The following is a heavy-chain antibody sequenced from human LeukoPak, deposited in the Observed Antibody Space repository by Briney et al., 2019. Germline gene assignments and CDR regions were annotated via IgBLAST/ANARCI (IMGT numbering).Heavy chain of an antibody. J-gene: IGHJ3*02. V-gene: IGHV3-48*01. CDR2: ISSSGDTI. Sequence: GGSLRLSCVASGFTFGNYDINWVRQAPGKGLEWISYISSSGDTIKYADSVKGRFTISRDNAKNSLFLQMNSLRAEDTAVYYCARGESAYYYDSSGSKGGAFDIWGQGTMVTVSS. CDR1: GFTFGNYD. D-gene: IGHD3-22*01. CDR3: ARGESAYYYDSSGSKGGAFDI.